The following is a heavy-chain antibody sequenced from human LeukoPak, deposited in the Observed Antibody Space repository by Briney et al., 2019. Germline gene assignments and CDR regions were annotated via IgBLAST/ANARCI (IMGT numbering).Heavy chain of an antibody. CDR1: GFTLSSYA. V-gene: IGHV3-23*01. Sequence: PGGSLRLSCAASGFTLSSYAMSWVRQDPGKGLEWVSAISGSGDSTNYADSVTGRFTISGDNSKTTLYLQMNSLRAEDTAVYYCAKGRGSDYYNFDYWGQGTLVTVSS. D-gene: IGHD3-22*01. CDR2: ISGSGDST. CDR3: AKGRGSDYYNFDY. J-gene: IGHJ4*02.